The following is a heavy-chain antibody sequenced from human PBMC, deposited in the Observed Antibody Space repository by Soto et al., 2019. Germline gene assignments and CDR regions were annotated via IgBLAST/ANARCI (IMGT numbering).Heavy chain of an antibody. V-gene: IGHV4-59*08. D-gene: IGHD1-1*01. CDR3: ARRQLEHILGDWFDP. CDR2: IYYSGST. J-gene: IGHJ5*02. Sequence: QVQLQESGPGLVKPSETLSLTCTVSGGSISSYYWSWIRQPPGKGLEWIGYIYYSGSTNYNPSLKSRVTISVDTSKNQFSLKLSSVTAADTAVYYCARRQLEHILGDWFDPWGQGTLVTVSS. CDR1: GGSISSYY.